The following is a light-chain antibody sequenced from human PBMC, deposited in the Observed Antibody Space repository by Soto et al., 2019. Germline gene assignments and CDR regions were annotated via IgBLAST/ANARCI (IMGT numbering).Light chain of an antibody. CDR2: GAS. CDR3: QQYNNWPST. J-gene: IGKJ1*01. Sequence: EIVMTQSPATLSVSPGERATLSCRASQSVSSNLAWYQQKPGQAPRLLIYGASTRATGIPARFSGSGSGTGCTLTISSLQSEDFAVYYCQQYNNWPSTFGQGTKVEIK. CDR1: QSVSSN. V-gene: IGKV3-15*01.